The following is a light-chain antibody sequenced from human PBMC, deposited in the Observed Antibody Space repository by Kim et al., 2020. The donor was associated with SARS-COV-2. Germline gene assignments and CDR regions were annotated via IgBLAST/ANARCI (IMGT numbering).Light chain of an antibody. CDR1: QSVRSSY. CDR3: QQYGSSAT. Sequence: EIVLTQSPGTLSLSPGERATLSCRASQSVRSSYLAWYQQKPGQAPRLLIYGASSRATGIPDRFSGSGSGTDFTLTINRLEPEDFAVYYCQQYGSSATFGQGTKVDIK. V-gene: IGKV3-20*01. CDR2: GAS. J-gene: IGKJ1*01.